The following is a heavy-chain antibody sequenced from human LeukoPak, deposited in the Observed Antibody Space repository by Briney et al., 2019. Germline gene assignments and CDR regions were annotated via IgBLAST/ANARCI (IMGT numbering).Heavy chain of an antibody. CDR1: GFTFSSYG. CDR2: IGGRDGST. CDR3: TTGAFCGDD. D-gene: IGHD2-21*01. J-gene: IGHJ4*02. V-gene: IGHV3-23*01. Sequence: GGSLRLSCAASGFTFSSYGMSWVRQAPGKGLEWVSAIGGRDGSTYYADSVKGRFTISRDNSKNTLYVQMNSLRAEDTAVYYCTTGAFCGDDWGQGTLVTVSS.